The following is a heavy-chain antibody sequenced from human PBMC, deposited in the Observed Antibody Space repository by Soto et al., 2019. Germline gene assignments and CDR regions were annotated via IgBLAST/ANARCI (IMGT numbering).Heavy chain of an antibody. D-gene: IGHD1-26*01. J-gene: IGHJ5*02. CDR1: GGTFSSNA. Sequence: SVKVSCNASGGTFSSNAISWVRQAPGQGLEWMGGIIPVFNTANYAQKFQGRVTITADESTSTAYMELSSLRSEDTAVYYCAREGGSYSGGTYNWFDPWGQGALVTVSS. CDR3: AREGGSYSGGTYNWFDP. V-gene: IGHV1-69*13. CDR2: IIPVFNTA.